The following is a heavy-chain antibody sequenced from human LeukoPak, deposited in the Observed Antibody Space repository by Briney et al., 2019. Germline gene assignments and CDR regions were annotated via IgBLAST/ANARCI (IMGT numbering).Heavy chain of an antibody. CDR1: GFTFSSYA. D-gene: IGHD3-16*02. Sequence: GGSLRLSCAASGFTFSSYAMSWVRQAPGKGLEWVSAISGSGGSTYYADSVKGRFTISRDNSKNTLYLQMNSLGAEDTAVYYCARNQGYDYVWGGNRYTGRDAFDIWGQGTMVTVSS. J-gene: IGHJ3*02. CDR2: ISGSGGST. V-gene: IGHV3-23*01. CDR3: ARNQGYDYVWGGNRYTGRDAFDI.